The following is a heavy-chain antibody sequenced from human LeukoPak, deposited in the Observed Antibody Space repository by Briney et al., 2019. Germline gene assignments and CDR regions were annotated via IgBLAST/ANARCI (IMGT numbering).Heavy chain of an antibody. CDR1: GGSISSVSYY. CDR2: IHTSGST. V-gene: IGHV4-61*02. D-gene: IGHD3-9*01. CDR3: ARGHVVRYFDPTGCDVFDH. Sequence: PSETLSLTCTVSGGSISSVSYYWSWIRQPAGKGLEWIGRIHTSGSTNYNPSLKSRVTISVDTSKNQFSLKLSSVTAADTAVYYCARGHVVRYFDPTGCDVFDHWGQGTLVTVSS. J-gene: IGHJ4*02.